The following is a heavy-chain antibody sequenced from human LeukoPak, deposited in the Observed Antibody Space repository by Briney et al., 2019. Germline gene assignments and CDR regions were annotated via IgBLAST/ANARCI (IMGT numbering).Heavy chain of an antibody. CDR3: ARAAVTTSRYFQH. Sequence: PSETLSLTCTVSGGSISSYYWTWIRQPPGKGLEWIGYIHYSGSTNYNPSPKNRVTISVDKSKNQFSLKLSSVTAADTAVYYCARAAVTTSRYFQHWGQGTLVTVSS. CDR1: GGSISSYY. D-gene: IGHD4-17*01. CDR2: IHYSGST. V-gene: IGHV4-59*01. J-gene: IGHJ1*01.